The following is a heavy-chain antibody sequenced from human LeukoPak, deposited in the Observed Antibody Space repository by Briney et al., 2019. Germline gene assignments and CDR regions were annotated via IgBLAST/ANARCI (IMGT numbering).Heavy chain of an antibody. CDR1: GFTFDDYA. J-gene: IGHJ4*02. D-gene: IGHD6-19*01. V-gene: IGHV3-9*01. CDR2: ISWNSGSI. CDR3: AKASYSSGWTAGDYFDY. Sequence: GGSLRLSCAASGFTFDDYAMHWVRQAPGKGLEWVSGISWNSGSIGYADSVKRRFTISRDNAKNSLYLQMNSLRAEDTALYYCAKASYSSGWTAGDYFDYWGQGTLVTVSS.